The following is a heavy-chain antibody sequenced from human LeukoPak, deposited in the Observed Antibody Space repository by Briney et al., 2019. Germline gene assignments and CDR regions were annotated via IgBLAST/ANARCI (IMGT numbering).Heavy chain of an antibody. Sequence: GGSLRLSCAASGFTFSSHGMNWVRQAPGKGLEWVSGISPRCDITYYGDSVKGRFTVSRYNFKNTLYLEVISLTAEDTAVYYCARGATDVTRWFDPWGQGTRVTVSS. CDR3: ARGATDVTRWFDP. CDR2: ISPRCDIT. CDR1: GFTFSSHG. D-gene: IGHD1-1*01. J-gene: IGHJ5*02. V-gene: IGHV3-23*01.